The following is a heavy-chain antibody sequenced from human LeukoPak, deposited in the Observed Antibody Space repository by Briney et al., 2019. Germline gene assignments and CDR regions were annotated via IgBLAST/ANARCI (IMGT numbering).Heavy chain of an antibody. CDR1: GFTFDDYA. Sequence: GRSLRLSCAASGFTFDDYAMHWVRQAPGKGLEWVAVISYDGSNKYYADSVKGRFTISRDNSKNTLYLQMNSLRAEDTAVYYCARDPVAVAGEFDYWGQGTLVTVSS. CDR2: ISYDGSNK. V-gene: IGHV3-30*04. D-gene: IGHD6-19*01. J-gene: IGHJ4*02. CDR3: ARDPVAVAGEFDY.